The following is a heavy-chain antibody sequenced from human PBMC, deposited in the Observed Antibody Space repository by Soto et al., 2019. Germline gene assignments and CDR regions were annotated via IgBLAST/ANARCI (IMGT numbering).Heavy chain of an antibody. CDR2: ISYDGSNK. J-gene: IGHJ5*02. V-gene: IGHV3-30-3*01. CDR3: AREGAGDIVVVTGNNWFDP. Sequence: QVQLVESGGGVVQPGRSLRLSCAASGFTFSSYAMHWVRQAPGKGLEWVAVISYDGSNKYYADSVKGRFTISRDNSKNTLYLQVNSLRAEDTAVYYCAREGAGDIVVVTGNNWFDPWGQGTLVTVSS. D-gene: IGHD2-15*01. CDR1: GFTFSSYA.